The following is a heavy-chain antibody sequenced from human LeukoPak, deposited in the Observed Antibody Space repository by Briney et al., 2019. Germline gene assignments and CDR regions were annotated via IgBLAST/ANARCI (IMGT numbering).Heavy chain of an antibody. CDR3: ATVVQQLGLALDY. CDR2: ISAYNGNT. CDR1: GYTFTSYG. D-gene: IGHD6-13*01. Sequence: ASVKVSCKASGYTFTSYGISWVRQAPGQGLEWMGWISAYNGNTNYAQKLQGRVTMTTDTSTSTAYMELSSLRSEDTAVYYCATVVQQLGLALDYWGQGTLVTVSS. J-gene: IGHJ4*02. V-gene: IGHV1-18*01.